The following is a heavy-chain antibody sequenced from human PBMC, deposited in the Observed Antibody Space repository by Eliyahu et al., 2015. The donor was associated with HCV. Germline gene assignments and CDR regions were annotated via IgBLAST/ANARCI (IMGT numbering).Heavy chain of an antibody. CDR3: ARDSSGDPDAFDI. Sequence: EVQLVESGGGLVKPGGSLRLSCAASGFPFSSYSMNWVRQAPGKGLEWVSSISSSSSYIYYADSVKGRFTISRDNAKNSLYLQMNSLRAEDTAVYYCARDSSGDPDAFDIWGQGTMVTVSS. V-gene: IGHV3-21*01. CDR2: ISSSSSYI. D-gene: IGHD4-17*01. CDR1: GFPFSSYS. J-gene: IGHJ3*02.